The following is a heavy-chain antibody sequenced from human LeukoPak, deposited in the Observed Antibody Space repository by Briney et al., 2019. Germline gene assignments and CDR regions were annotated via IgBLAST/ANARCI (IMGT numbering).Heavy chain of an antibody. V-gene: IGHV4-30-2*01. Sequence: SQTLSLTCAVSGRSVSSGGYSWSWIRQPPGKGLEWIGYFYHRGSTYYNPSLKSRVTLSVDRSKNQFSLKLSSVTAADTAVYYCAGAGGDSSSWFLSSWYFDLWGSGTLVTVSS. CDR3: AGAGGDSSSWFLSSWYFDL. CDR1: GRSVSSGGYS. CDR2: FYHRGST. D-gene: IGHD6-13*01. J-gene: IGHJ2*01.